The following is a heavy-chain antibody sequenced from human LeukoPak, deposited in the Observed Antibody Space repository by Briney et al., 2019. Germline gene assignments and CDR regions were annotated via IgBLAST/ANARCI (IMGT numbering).Heavy chain of an antibody. CDR1: GGSISSGDYY. D-gene: IGHD1-14*01. CDR2: IYYSGST. Sequence: SQTLSLTCTVSGGSISSGDYYWSCIRHPPGKGLEWIGYIYYSGSTSSNPSLKSRVTISVDTSKNQFSLRLSSVTAADTAVYYCARHSPTKTFDYWGQGTLVTVSP. V-gene: IGHV4-30-4*01. J-gene: IGHJ4*02. CDR3: ARHSPTKTFDY.